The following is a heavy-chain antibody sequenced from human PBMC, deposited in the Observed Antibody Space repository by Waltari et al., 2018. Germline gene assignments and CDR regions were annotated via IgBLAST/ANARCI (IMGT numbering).Heavy chain of an antibody. Sequence: EVQLVESGGGLVQPGGSLRLSFAASGFTFRTHGMTWVRQAPGKGLEWVANIKQDGSEKYYVDSVKGRFTISRDNAKSSLYLQMESLRGDDTAVYYCARGGLDSSWYWRNWGQGTLVTVSS. J-gene: IGHJ4*02. CDR3: ARGGLDSSWYWRN. CDR2: IKQDGSEK. CDR1: GFTFRTHG. V-gene: IGHV3-7*04. D-gene: IGHD6-13*01.